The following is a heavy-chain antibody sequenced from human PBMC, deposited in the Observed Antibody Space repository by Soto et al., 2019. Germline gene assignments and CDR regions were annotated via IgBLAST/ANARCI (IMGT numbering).Heavy chain of an antibody. J-gene: IGHJ4*02. D-gene: IGHD2-15*01. CDR3: AKDRIGGKPFRPYLDY. V-gene: IGHV3-33*06. Sequence: GGSLRLSCAASGFTFSSYGMHWVRQAPGKGLEWVAVIWFDGSNKYYADSVKGRFTISRDNSKNMLYLQMNSRRVEDTAVYYWAKDRIGGKPFRPYLDYWRQSPLVTVS. CDR1: GFTFSSYG. CDR2: IWFDGSNK.